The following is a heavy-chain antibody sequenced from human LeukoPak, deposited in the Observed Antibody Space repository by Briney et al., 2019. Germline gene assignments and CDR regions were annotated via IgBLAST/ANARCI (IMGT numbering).Heavy chain of an antibody. CDR2: ISGSGGST. V-gene: IGHV3-23*01. CDR1: GFTFSSYA. J-gene: IGHJ4*02. CDR3: AKDPRFVVVPAAIGY. Sequence: GGSLRLSCAASGFTFSSYAMSWVRQAPGKGLEWVSAISGSGGSTYYADSVKGRFTISRDNSKNTPYLQMNSLRAEDTAVYYCAKDPRFVVVPAAIGYWGQGTLVTVSS. D-gene: IGHD2-2*02.